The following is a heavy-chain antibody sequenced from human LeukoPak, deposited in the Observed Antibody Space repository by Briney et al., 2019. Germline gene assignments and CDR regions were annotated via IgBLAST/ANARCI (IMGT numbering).Heavy chain of an antibody. J-gene: IGHJ6*02. Sequence: ASVKVSCKASGYTFTSYAMHWVRQAPRQRLEWMGWINAGNGNTKYSQKFQGRVTITRDTSASTAYMELSSLRSEDTAVYYCARGGLTMIVVVNSMDVWGQGTTVTVSS. V-gene: IGHV1-3*01. CDR3: ARGGLTMIVVVNSMDV. D-gene: IGHD3-22*01. CDR1: GYTFTSYA. CDR2: INAGNGNT.